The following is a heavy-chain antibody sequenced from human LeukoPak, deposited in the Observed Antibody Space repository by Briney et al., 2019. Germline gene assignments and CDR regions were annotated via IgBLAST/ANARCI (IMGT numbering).Heavy chain of an antibody. CDR2: ISYDGSNK. D-gene: IGHD6-13*01. V-gene: IGHV3-30-3*01. CDR1: GFTFSSYA. CDR3: ARESSGYSSSWYRVAYFDY. Sequence: GGSLRLSCAASGFTFSSYAMHWVRQAPGKGLEWVAVISYDGSNKYYADSVKGRFTIPRDNSKNTLYLQMNSLRAEDTAVYYCARESSGYSSSWYRVAYFDYWGQGTLVTVSS. J-gene: IGHJ4*02.